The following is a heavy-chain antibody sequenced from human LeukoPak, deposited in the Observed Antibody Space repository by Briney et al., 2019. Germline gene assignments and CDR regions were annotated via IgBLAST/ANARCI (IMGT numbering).Heavy chain of an antibody. J-gene: IGHJ6*04. D-gene: IGHD3-9*01. CDR1: EFTFSTYS. V-gene: IGHV3-21*01. Sequence: KTGGSLRLSCAASEFTFSTYSMNWVRQAPGKGLEWVSSISSSSSYIYYADSVKGRFTISRDNAKNSLYLQMNSLRAEDTAVYCCARGRLYYDILTDYSYYGMDVWGKGTTVTVSS. CDR2: ISSSSSYI. CDR3: ARGRLYYDILTDYSYYGMDV.